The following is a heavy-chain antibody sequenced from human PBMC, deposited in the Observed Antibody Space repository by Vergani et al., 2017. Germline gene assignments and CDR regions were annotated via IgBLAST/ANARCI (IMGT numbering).Heavy chain of an antibody. V-gene: IGHV3-30-3*01. CDR3: ARGYGQGGGDCYPYEYFQH. J-gene: IGHJ1*01. D-gene: IGHD2-21*02. Sequence: QVQLVESGGGVVQPGRSLRLSCAASGFTFSSYAMHWVRQAPGQGLEWVGVISYNGSNTYYADSVKGRFTIASDNSKNTLYLQMKSLRAEDTAVYYCARGYGQGGGDCYPYEYFQHWGQGTLVTVSS. CDR1: GFTFSSYA. CDR2: ISYNGSNT.